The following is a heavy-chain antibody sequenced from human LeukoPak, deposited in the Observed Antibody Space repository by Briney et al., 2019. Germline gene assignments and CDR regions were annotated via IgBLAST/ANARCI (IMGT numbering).Heavy chain of an antibody. CDR3: AREAAAAGHFDY. CDR2: ISSSSTYI. Sequence: GGSLRLSCVASGFTFSSYSMNWVRQAPGKGLEWVSFISSSSTYIYYADSVKGRFTISRDNAKNSLYLQMNSLRAEDTAVYYCAREAAAAGHFDYWGQGTLVTVSS. CDR1: GFTFSSYS. V-gene: IGHV3-21*01. J-gene: IGHJ4*02. D-gene: IGHD6-13*01.